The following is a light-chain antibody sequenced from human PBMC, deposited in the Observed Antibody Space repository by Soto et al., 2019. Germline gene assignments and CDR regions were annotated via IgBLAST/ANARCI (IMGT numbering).Light chain of an antibody. CDR2: NAS. CDR3: QHYNSYSEA. V-gene: IGKV1-5*03. CDR1: QTISSW. Sequence: DIQMTQSPSTLSGSVGDRVTITCRASQTISSWLAWYQQKPGKAPKLLIYNASTLKSGVPSRFSGSGSGTEFTLTSSSLQPDAFATYYCQHYNSYSEAYGQGTKVDLK. J-gene: IGKJ1*01.